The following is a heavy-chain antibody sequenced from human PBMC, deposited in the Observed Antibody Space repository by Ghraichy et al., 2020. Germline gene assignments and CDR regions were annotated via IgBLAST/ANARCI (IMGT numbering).Heavy chain of an antibody. CDR3: AYCSSMSCLKVRLGH. CDR2: ISYSGST. CDR1: GGSFSGYY. J-gene: IGHJ4*02. Sequence: SETLSLTCAVYGGSFSGYYWSWIRQPPGKGLEWIGEISYSGSTNYNASLKSRVTMSVDTSKNQLSLKLSSVTAADTAVYYCAYCSSMSCLKVRLGHWGQGTLVTVSS. V-gene: IGHV4-34*01. D-gene: IGHD2-2*01.